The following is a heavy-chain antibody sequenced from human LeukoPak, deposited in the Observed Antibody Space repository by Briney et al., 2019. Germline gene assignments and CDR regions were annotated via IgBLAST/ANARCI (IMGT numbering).Heavy chain of an antibody. Sequence: GASVKVSCKTSGYMFTSYYMHWVRQAPGQGLEWMGIINPSGGSTSHAQKFQGRVTMTRDTSTSTVYMELTSLRSEDTAVYYCASGLELDYWGQGTLVTVSS. CDR3: ASGLELDY. CDR2: INPSGGST. CDR1: GYMFTSYY. J-gene: IGHJ4*02. V-gene: IGHV1-46*01.